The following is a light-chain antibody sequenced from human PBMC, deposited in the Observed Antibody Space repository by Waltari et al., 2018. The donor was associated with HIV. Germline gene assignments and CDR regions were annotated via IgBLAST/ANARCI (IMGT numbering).Light chain of an antibody. J-gene: IGLJ2*01. CDR2: NVS. V-gene: IGLV2-14*03. Sequence: QSALTLPASLSGSPGHSITIYCTGSSSDTDGYNYAPWYQQHPSKAPKLMINNVSNRPSGLSNRFSASKSGNTSSLTSSGRQAEDEADYYCSSYTSSSTKVFGGGTKLTVL. CDR1: SSDTDGYNY. CDR3: SSYTSSSTKV.